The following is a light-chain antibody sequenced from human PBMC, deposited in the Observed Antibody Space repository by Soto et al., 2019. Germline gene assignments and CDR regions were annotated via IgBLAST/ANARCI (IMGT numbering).Light chain of an antibody. J-gene: IGLJ1*01. CDR1: SSDVGSYNL. CDR3: CSYAGSYV. V-gene: IGLV2-23*01. Sequence: QSALTHPASVSWSPGQSISISCTGTSSDVGSYNLVSWYQQHPGKAPKLMIYEGSKRPSGVSNRFSGSKSGNTASLTISGLQAEDEADYYCCSYAGSYVFGTGTKVTVL. CDR2: EGS.